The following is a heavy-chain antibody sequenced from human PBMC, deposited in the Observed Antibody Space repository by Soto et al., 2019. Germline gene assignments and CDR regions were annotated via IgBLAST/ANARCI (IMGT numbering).Heavy chain of an antibody. J-gene: IGHJ4*02. CDR1: GFTFSTFW. CDR3: ARDRGWYTFDY. V-gene: IGHV3-7*01. CDR2: IKPDGSER. D-gene: IGHD6-19*01. Sequence: EVQLVESGGGLVQPGGSLRLSCAASGFTFSTFWMSWVRQAPGGELEWVAGIKPDGSERGHVDSVEGRFTISRDNAKNSLYLQMNSLRTEDTAVYYCARDRGWYTFDYWGQGSLVTVSS.